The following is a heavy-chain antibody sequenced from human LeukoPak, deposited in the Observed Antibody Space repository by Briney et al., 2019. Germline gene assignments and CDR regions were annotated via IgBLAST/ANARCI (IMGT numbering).Heavy chain of an antibody. J-gene: IGHJ6*03. Sequence: GGSLRLSCAASGFTFRSFAMSWVRQAPGKGLEWVSGISDYGDSTHYADSVKGRFTISRDNAKNSLYLQMNSLRAEDTAVYYCARVATFNYYYYMDVWGKGTTVTVSS. CDR3: ARVATFNYYYYMDV. V-gene: IGHV3-23*01. CDR1: GFTFRSFA. D-gene: IGHD5-24*01. CDR2: ISDYGDST.